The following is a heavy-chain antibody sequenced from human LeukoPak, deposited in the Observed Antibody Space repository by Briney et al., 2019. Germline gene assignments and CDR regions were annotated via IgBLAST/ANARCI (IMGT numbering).Heavy chain of an antibody. J-gene: IGHJ6*03. CDR3: ATRARRPYYYYYYMDV. D-gene: IGHD6-6*01. CDR1: GGSFSGYY. CDR2: INHSGST. Sequence: PSETLSLTCAVYGGSFSGYYWSWIRQPPGKGLEWIGEINHSGSTNYNPSLKSRVTISVDTSKNRFSLKLSSVTAADTAVYYCATRARRPYYYYYYMDVWGKGTTVTVSS. V-gene: IGHV4-34*01.